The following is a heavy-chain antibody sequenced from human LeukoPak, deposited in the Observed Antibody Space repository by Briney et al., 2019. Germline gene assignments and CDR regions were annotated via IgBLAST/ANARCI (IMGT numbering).Heavy chain of an antibody. CDR2: ISSSGSTI. V-gene: IGHV3-48*03. D-gene: IGHD3-10*01. CDR3: ARGAGSGYYFYMDV. J-gene: IGHJ6*03. CDR1: GFTFSSYE. Sequence: GGSLRLSCAASGFTFSSYEMNWVRQAPGKGLEWVSYISSSGSTIYYADSVKGRFTISRDNAKNSLYLQMNSLRAEDTAFYYCARGAGSGYYFYMDVWGKGTTVTVSS.